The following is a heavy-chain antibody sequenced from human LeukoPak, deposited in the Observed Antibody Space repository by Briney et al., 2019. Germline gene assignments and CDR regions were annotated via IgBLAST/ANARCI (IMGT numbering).Heavy chain of an antibody. Sequence: ASVKVSCKASRYTFTGYHLHWVRQAPGQGLEWMGRINPYSGDTNFAQKFQGRVTMTRDTSITTAYMDLSSLTPDDTAVYFCARDQGSLTRSWYTGYWGQGTQVTVSS. CDR3: ARDQGSLTRSWYTGY. CDR2: INPYSGDT. D-gene: IGHD6-13*01. CDR1: RYTFTGYH. V-gene: IGHV1-2*06. J-gene: IGHJ4*02.